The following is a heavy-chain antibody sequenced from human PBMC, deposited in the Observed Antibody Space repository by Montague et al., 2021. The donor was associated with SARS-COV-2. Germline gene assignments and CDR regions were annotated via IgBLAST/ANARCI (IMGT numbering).Heavy chain of an antibody. CDR3: ARDLNDYVWGSYRYFDY. D-gene: IGHD3-16*02. V-gene: IGHV3-21*01. CDR2: ISSSSSYI. Sequence: YRSISWAASGFTFSSYSMNWVRQALGKGLEWVSSISSSSSYIYYADSVKGRFTISRDNAKNSLYLQMNSLRAEDTAVYYCARDLNDYVWGSYRYFDYWGQGTLVTVSS. J-gene: IGHJ4*02. CDR1: GFTFSSYS.